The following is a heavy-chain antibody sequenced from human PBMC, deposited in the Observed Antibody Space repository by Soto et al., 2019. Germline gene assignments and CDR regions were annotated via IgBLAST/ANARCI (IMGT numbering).Heavy chain of an antibody. V-gene: IGHV5-51*01. Sequence: GESLKISCKGSVYTFTNYWIGWVRQMPGKGLEWMGIIYPGDSDTKYNPSFQGQVTISADKSITTTYLQWSSLKASDTAIYYCAASIFYYGMDVWSQGTTVTVSS. CDR3: AASIFYYGMDV. CDR2: IYPGDSDT. J-gene: IGHJ6*02. CDR1: VYTFTNYW.